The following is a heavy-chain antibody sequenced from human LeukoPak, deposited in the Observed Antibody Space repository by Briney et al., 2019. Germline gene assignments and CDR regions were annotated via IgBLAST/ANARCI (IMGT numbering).Heavy chain of an antibody. CDR1: GFTSSSFW. D-gene: IGHD2-2*03. CDR3: VRGVGWILDY. V-gene: IGHV3-7*04. J-gene: IGHJ4*02. Sequence: PGGSLRLSCAASGFTSSSFWMTWVRQAPGKGLEWVAIIKEDGTEKYYVDSVKGRFTISRDNAKNSLYLQMNSLRAEDTAVYYCVRGVGWILDYWDQGILVTVAS. CDR2: IKEDGTEK.